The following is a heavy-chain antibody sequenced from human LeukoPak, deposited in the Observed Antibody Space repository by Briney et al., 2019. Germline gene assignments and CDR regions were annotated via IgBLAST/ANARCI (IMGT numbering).Heavy chain of an antibody. Sequence: GGSLRLSCAASGFTFSSYGMHWVRQAPGKGPEWVAFIRYDGSNKYYADSVKGRFTISRDNSKNTLYLQMNSLRAEDTAVYYCAKDQNFVGWGDGYNSWFDYWGQGTLVTVSS. CDR1: GFTFSSYG. V-gene: IGHV3-30*02. J-gene: IGHJ4*02. CDR2: IRYDGSNK. CDR3: AKDQNFVGWGDGYNSWFDY. D-gene: IGHD5-24*01.